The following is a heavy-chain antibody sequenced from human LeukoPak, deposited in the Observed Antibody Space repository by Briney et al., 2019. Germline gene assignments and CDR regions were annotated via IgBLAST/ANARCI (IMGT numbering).Heavy chain of an antibody. CDR2: IIGSSGST. J-gene: IGHJ4*02. V-gene: IGHV3-23*01. D-gene: IGHD6-19*01. Sequence: GGSLRLSCAASGFTFSSYSMSWVRQTPGKGLEWASGIIGSSGSTYYADSVKGRFTIFRDNSKNTLYLQMNTLRVEDTAISYCASGRGYSSAAFDCWGQGTLVTVSS. CDR3: ASGRGYSSAAFDC. CDR1: GFTFSSYS.